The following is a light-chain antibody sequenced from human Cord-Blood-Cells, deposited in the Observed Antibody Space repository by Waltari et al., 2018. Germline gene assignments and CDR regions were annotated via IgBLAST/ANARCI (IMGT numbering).Light chain of an antibody. Sequence: QSALTQPASVSGSPGQSITLSCTGTSSDVGSYNLVSWDQEHPGKAPKLMIYEGSKRPSGVSNRFSGSKSGNTASLTISGLQAEDEADYYCCSYAGSSTFYVFGTGTKVTVL. CDR1: SSDVGSYNL. V-gene: IGLV2-23*01. J-gene: IGLJ1*01. CDR3: CSYAGSSTFYV. CDR2: EGS.